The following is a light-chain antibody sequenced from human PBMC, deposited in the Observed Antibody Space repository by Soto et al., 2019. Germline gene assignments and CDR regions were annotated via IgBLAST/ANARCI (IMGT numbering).Light chain of an antibody. V-gene: IGLV2-11*01. CDR1: SIDVGGYRY. CDR2: DVS. Sequence: QSVLPQPLSVSGSPRHSVTISCTGTSIDVGGYRYVSWYQHHPGKACKLMISDVSKWLSGVPDRFSDFKSGTSDSLAISGLRSEDEADYYCAAWDDSLSVYVFGTGTKVTV. J-gene: IGLJ1*01. CDR3: AAWDDSLSVYV.